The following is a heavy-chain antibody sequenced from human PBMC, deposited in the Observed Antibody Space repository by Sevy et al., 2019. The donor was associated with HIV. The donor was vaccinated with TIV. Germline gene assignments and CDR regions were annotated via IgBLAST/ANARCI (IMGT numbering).Heavy chain of an antibody. J-gene: IGHJ4*02. Sequence: GESLKISCKGSGYTFTNFWIGWVRQMPGKGLEWMGIIYPGDSDTRYSPPFQGQVTISADKSISTAYLQWTNLKASDTAMYYCARHLGATGTPYDYWGQGTLVTVSS. D-gene: IGHD6-13*01. CDR1: GYTFTNFW. CDR3: ARHLGATGTPYDY. V-gene: IGHV5-51*01. CDR2: IYPGDSDT.